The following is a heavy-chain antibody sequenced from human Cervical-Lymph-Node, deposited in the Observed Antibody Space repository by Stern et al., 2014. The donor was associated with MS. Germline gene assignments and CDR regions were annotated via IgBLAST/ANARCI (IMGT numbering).Heavy chain of an antibody. Sequence: EVQLVDSGGSLVQPGGSLRLSCAASGFTFSSHAMSWVRQAPGKGLEWVSAISGSGDSTYYADSVKGRFTISRDNSKNTLYLQMNSLRADDTAVYYCAKEGILVASFDYWGQGTLVTVSS. V-gene: IGHV3-23*04. CDR3: AKEGILVASFDY. CDR2: ISGSGDST. J-gene: IGHJ4*02. CDR1: GFTFSSHA. D-gene: IGHD6-19*01.